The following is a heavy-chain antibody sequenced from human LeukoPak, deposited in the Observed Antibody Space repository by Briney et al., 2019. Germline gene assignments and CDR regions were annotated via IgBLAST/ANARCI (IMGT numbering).Heavy chain of an antibody. CDR1: GFTFSSYA. J-gene: IGHJ4*02. CDR2: ISYDGSNK. V-gene: IGHV3-30-3*01. CDR3: ARESVAGLAGYCDY. D-gene: IGHD6-19*01. Sequence: GRSLRLSCAASGFTFSSYAMHWVRQAPGKGLEWVAVISYDGSNKYYADSVKGRFTISRDNSKNTLYLQMNSLRAEDTAVYYCARESVAGLAGYCDYWGQGTLVTVSS.